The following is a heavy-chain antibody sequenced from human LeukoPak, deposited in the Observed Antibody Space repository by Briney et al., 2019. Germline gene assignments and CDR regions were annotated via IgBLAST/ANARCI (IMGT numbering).Heavy chain of an antibody. CDR1: GGSISSHY. CDR3: ARGGYGDYCDY. V-gene: IGHV4-59*11. J-gene: IGHJ4*02. Sequence: PSETLSLTCTVSGGSISSHYWSWIRQPPGKGLEWIGYIHYSGSTNYNPSLKSRVTISVDTSKNQFSLKLSSVTAADTAVYYCARGGYGDYCDYWGQGTLVTVSS. D-gene: IGHD5-12*01. CDR2: IHYSGST.